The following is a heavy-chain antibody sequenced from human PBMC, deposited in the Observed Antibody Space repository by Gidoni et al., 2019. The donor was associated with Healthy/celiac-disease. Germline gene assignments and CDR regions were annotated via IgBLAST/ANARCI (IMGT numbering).Heavy chain of an antibody. CDR2: IYPCDSDT. Sequence: EVRLVQCGAEVKKPGESLESSRKGAVYTFTSYWIGWGRQMPGKGLEWMGIIYPCDSDTKYSPSFQGQVTISADKSISTAYLQWSSLKASDTAMYYCASAYCGGDCSWDAHDAFDIWGQGTMVTVSS. J-gene: IGHJ3*02. CDR1: VYTFTSYW. CDR3: ASAYCGGDCSWDAHDAFDI. D-gene: IGHD2-21*02. V-gene: IGHV5-51*01.